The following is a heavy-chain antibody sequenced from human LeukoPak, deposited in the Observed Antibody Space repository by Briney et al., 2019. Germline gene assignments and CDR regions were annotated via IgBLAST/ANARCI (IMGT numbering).Heavy chain of an antibody. CDR2: INPNSGGT. Sequence: GASVKVSCKASGYTFTGYYMHWVRQAPGQGLEWMGRINPNSGGTNYAQKFQGRVTMTRDTSISTAYMELSRLRSDDTAVYYCARDISGYDYEGLFDYWGQGTLVTVSS. V-gene: IGHV1-2*06. J-gene: IGHJ4*02. CDR3: ARDISGYDYEGLFDY. CDR1: GYTFTGYY. D-gene: IGHD5-12*01.